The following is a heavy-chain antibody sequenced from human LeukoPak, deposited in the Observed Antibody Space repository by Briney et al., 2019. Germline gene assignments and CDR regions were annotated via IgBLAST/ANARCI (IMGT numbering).Heavy chain of an antibody. CDR3: ARDKSSEGRNWFDP. CDR1: GYTFTGYY. V-gene: IGHV1-2*02. J-gene: IGHJ5*02. CDR2: INPNSGGT. Sequence: ASVKVSYKASGYTFTGYYMHWVRQAPGQGLEWMGWINPNSGGTNYAQKFQGRVTMTRDTSISTAYMELSRLRSDDTAVYYCARDKSSEGRNWFDPWGQGTLVTVSS. D-gene: IGHD3-10*01.